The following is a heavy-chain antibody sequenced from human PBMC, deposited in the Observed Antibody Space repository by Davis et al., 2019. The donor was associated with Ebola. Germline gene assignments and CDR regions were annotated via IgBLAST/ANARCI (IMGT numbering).Heavy chain of an antibody. CDR3: ARGDYDSSGYYFSIGVRYYYYGMDV. D-gene: IGHD3-22*01. J-gene: IGHJ6*02. Sequence: PGGSLRLSCAASGFTFSSYAMHWVRQAPGKGLEWVAVISYDGSNKYYADSVKGRFTISRDNSKNTLYLQMNSLRAEDTAVYYCARGDYDSSGYYFSIGVRYYYYGMDVWGQGTTVTVSS. V-gene: IGHV3-30-3*01. CDR2: ISYDGSNK. CDR1: GFTFSSYA.